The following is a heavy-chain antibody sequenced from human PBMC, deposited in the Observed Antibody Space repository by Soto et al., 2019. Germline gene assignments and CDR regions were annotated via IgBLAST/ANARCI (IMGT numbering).Heavy chain of an antibody. CDR3: AKDRVPAVAGSYDY. Sequence: EVQLLESGGGLVQPGGSLRLSCAASGFTFSSYAMSWVRQAPGKGLEWVSAISGSGGSTYYADSVKGRFTISRDNSKITLYLQMNSLRAEDTAVYYCAKDRVPAVAGSYDYWGQGTLVTVSS. CDR2: ISGSGGST. CDR1: GFTFSSYA. J-gene: IGHJ4*02. D-gene: IGHD6-19*01. V-gene: IGHV3-23*01.